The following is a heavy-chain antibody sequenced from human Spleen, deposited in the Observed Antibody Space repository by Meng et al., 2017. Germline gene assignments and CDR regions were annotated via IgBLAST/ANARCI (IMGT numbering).Heavy chain of an antibody. D-gene: IGHD6-13*01. J-gene: IGHJ4*02. CDR2: ISGSAAST. CDR1: GFSFSKYA. V-gene: IGHV3-23*04. CDR3: ARSIATAGPFDY. Sequence: EGQLVESGGGLVQPGESLRLSCAASGFSFSKYAMTWVRQAPGKGLEWVSTISGSAASTYYADSVKGRFTISRDNSKNTLYLQMNSLRAEDTAVYYCARSIATAGPFDYWGQGTLVTVSS.